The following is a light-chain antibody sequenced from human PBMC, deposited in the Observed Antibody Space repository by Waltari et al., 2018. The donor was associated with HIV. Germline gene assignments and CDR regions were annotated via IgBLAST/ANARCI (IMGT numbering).Light chain of an antibody. V-gene: IGKV3-11*01. CDR2: DAS. J-gene: IGKJ4*01. CDR1: QSVSSY. CDR3: QQRSNCPT. Sequence: EIVLTQSPAPPSLSPGERATLSCRASQSVSSYLAWYQQKPGQAPRLLIYDASNRATGIPARFSGSGSGTDFTLTISSLEPEDFAVYYCQQRSNCPTFGGGTKVEIK.